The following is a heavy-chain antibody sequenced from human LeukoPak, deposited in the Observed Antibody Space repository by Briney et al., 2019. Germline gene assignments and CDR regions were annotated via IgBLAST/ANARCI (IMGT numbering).Heavy chain of an antibody. CDR2: ISGSGGST. CDR3: AKGSGWLQLYRYFDL. J-gene: IGHJ2*01. CDR1: GFTFSSYA. D-gene: IGHD5-24*01. V-gene: IGHV3-23*01. Sequence: GGSLRLSCAASGFTFSSYAMSWVRQAPGKGLEWVSAISGSGGSTYYADSVKGRFTISRDNSKNTLYLQMNSLRAEDTAVYYCAKGSGWLQLYRYFDLWGRGTLVTVSS.